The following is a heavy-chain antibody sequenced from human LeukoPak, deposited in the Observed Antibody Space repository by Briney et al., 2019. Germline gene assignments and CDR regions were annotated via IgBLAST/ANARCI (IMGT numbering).Heavy chain of an antibody. CDR3: TRDSSYYYDSSGSDYFDY. Sequence: PGRSLRLSCTASGLTFGDYAMSWFRQAPGKGLEWVGFIRSKAYGGTTEYAASVKGRFTVSRDDSKSIAYLQMNSLKTEDTAVYYCTRDSSYYYDSSGSDYFDYWGQGTLVTVSS. CDR1: GLTFGDYA. D-gene: IGHD3-22*01. V-gene: IGHV3-49*03. CDR2: IRSKAYGGTT. J-gene: IGHJ4*02.